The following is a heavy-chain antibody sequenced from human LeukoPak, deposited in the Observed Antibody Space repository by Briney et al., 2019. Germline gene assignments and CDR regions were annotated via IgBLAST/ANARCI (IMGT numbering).Heavy chain of an antibody. V-gene: IGHV1-2*02. CDR3: ARASGGGTYDFDY. J-gene: IGHJ4*02. CDR1: AYTFTDYY. Sequence: ASVKVSCKASAYTFTDYYMHWVRQAPGQGLEWMGWINPNSGGTNYAQKFQGRVTMTRDTSISTAYMELSRLRSDDTAVYYCARASGGGTYDFDYWGQGTLVTVSS. D-gene: IGHD1-1*01. CDR2: INPNSGGT.